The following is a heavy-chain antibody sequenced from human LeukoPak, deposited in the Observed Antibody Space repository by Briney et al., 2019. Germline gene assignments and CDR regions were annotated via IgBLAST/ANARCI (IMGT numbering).Heavy chain of an antibody. D-gene: IGHD5-18*01. Sequence: GGSLRLSCAASGFTVSSNYMNWVRQAPGKGLEWVSMIYPNGNTFYTDSVKGRFTISRDNSKNTLDLQMSSLRAEDTAIYYCARRGHGYGSPFDYWGQGTLVTVSS. J-gene: IGHJ4*02. CDR2: IYPNGNT. V-gene: IGHV3-66*04. CDR1: GFTVSSNY. CDR3: ARRGHGYGSPFDY.